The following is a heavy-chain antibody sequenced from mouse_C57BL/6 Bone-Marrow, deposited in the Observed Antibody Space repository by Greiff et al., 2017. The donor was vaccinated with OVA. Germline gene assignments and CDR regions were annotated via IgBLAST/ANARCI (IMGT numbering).Heavy chain of an antibody. J-gene: IGHJ3*01. V-gene: IGHV1-74*01. CDR3: AILYCSSSRFAY. D-gene: IGHD1-1*01. Sequence: QVQLQQPGAELVKPGASVKVSCKASGYTFTSYWMHWVKQRPGQGLEWIGRIHPSDSDTNYNQKFKGKATLTVDTSSSTAYMQLSSLTSEDSAVYDCAILYCSSSRFAYWGQGTLVTVSA. CDR1: GYTFTSYW. CDR2: IHPSDSDT.